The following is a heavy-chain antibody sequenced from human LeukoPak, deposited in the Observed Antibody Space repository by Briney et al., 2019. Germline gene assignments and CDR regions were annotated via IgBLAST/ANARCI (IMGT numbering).Heavy chain of an antibody. J-gene: IGHJ4*02. V-gene: IGHV4-61*10. CDR3: ARYARNYGGNSGVDY. CDR1: GASISSGSYY. Sequence: PSETLSLTCTVSGASISSGSYYWNWIRQPAGKGLEWIGEINHSGSTNYNPSLKSRVTISVDTSKNQFSLKLSSVTAADTAVYYCARYARNYGGNSGVDYWGQGTLVTVSS. D-gene: IGHD4-23*01. CDR2: INHSGST.